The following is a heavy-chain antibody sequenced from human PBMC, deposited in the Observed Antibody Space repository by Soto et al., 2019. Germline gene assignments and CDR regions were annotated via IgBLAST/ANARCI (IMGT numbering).Heavy chain of an antibody. V-gene: IGHV1-18*01. Sequence: ASVKVSFKASGYTFTSYGISWLRQAPGQGLEWMGWISAYNGNTNYAQKLQGRVTMTTDTSTSTAYMELRSLRSDDTAVYYCARGTMAGYYYYGMDVWGQGTTVTVSS. CDR2: ISAYNGNT. CDR1: GYTFTSYG. J-gene: IGHJ6*02. CDR3: ARGTMAGYYYYGMDV. D-gene: IGHD6-19*01.